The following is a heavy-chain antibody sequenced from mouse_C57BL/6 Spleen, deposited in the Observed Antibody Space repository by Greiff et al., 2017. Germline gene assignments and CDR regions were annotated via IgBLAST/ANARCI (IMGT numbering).Heavy chain of an antibody. V-gene: IGHV1-50*01. Sequence: QVQLQQPGAELVKPGASVKLSCKASGYTFTSYWMQWVKQRPGQGLEWIGEIDPSDSYTNYNQKFKGKATLTVDTSSSTAYMQLSSLTSEDSAVYYCARGEITTVSFDSWGQGTTLTVSS. CDR2: IDPSDSYT. CDR1: GYTFTSYW. J-gene: IGHJ2*01. CDR3: ARGEITTVSFDS. D-gene: IGHD1-1*01.